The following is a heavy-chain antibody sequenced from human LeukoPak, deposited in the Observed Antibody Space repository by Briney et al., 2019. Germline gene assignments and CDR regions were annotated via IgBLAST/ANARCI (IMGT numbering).Heavy chain of an antibody. J-gene: IGHJ4*02. V-gene: IGHV1-69*05. D-gene: IGHD2-2*01. CDR1: GGTFSSYA. Sequence: APVKVSCKASGGTFSSYAISWVRQAPGQGLEWMGGIIPIFGTANYAQKLQGRVTMTTDTSTSTAYMELRSLRSDDTAVYYCARDTVPAADDYWGQGTLVTVSS. CDR3: ARDTVPAADDY. CDR2: IIPIFGTA.